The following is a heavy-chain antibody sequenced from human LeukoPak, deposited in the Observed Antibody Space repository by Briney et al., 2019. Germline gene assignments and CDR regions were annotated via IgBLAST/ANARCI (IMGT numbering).Heavy chain of an antibody. CDR2: MYYSGST. CDR3: ARLGGWRYFDY. J-gene: IGHJ4*02. CDR1: GGSISSNY. Sequence: SETLSLTCTVSGGSISSNYWSWIRQPPGKGLEWIGYMYYSGSTNYNPSLKSRVTISVDTSKYQFSLKLSSVTAADTAVYYCARLGGWRYFDYWGQGTLVTVSS. V-gene: IGHV4-59*08. D-gene: IGHD6-19*01.